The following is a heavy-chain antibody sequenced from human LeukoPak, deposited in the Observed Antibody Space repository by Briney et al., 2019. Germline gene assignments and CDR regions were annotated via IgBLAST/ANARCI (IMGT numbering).Heavy chain of an antibody. V-gene: IGHV3-53*01. CDR3: ARDLQYRGSY. J-gene: IGHJ4*02. CDR1: GFTVSSNY. D-gene: IGHD1-26*01. Sequence: PGGSLRLSCAAPGFTVSSNYMSWVRQAPGKGLEWVSVIYSGGSTYYADSVKGRFTISRDNSKNTLYLQMNSLRAEDTAVYYCARDLQYRGSYWGQGTLVTVSS. CDR2: IYSGGST.